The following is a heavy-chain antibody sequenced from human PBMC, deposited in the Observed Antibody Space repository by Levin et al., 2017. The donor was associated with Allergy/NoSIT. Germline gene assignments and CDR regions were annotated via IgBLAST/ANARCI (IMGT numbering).Heavy chain of an antibody. D-gene: IGHD4-17*01. CDR2: IYYSGST. Sequence: SETLSLTCTVSGGSISSSSYYWGWIRQPPGKGLEWIGSIYYSGSTYYNPSLKSRVTISVDTSKNQFSLKLSSVTAADTAVYYCARPYGDYIRRWWFDPWGQGTLVTVSS. CDR3: ARPYGDYIRRWWFDP. J-gene: IGHJ5*02. V-gene: IGHV4-39*01. CDR1: GGSISSSSYY.